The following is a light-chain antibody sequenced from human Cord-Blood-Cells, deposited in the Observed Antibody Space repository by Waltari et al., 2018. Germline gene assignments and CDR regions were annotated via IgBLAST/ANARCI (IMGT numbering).Light chain of an antibody. Sequence: SYVLTQPPSVSVAPGKTARITCGGNNIGSKSVHWYQQKPGQAPVLVVYDDSDRPSGSPERCSGSNSGNTSTLTISRVEAGDEADYYCQVWDSSSDHHWVFGGGTKLTVL. V-gene: IGLV3-21*03. CDR1: NIGSKS. J-gene: IGLJ3*02. CDR3: QVWDSSSDHHWV. CDR2: DDS.